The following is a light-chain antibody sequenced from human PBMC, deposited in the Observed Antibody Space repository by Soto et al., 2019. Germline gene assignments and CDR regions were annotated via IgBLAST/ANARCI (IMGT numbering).Light chain of an antibody. CDR1: QSVSSIY. CDR3: QQYGSSPRT. Sequence: EIVLTQSPGTLSLSPGERATLSCRSSQSVSSIYLAWYQQKPGQAPRLLIYGASSRATGIPDRFSGSWAGTDFTLTISRLEPEDFEVYYCQQYGSSPRTFGQGTKVEIK. J-gene: IGKJ1*01. CDR2: GAS. V-gene: IGKV3-20*01.